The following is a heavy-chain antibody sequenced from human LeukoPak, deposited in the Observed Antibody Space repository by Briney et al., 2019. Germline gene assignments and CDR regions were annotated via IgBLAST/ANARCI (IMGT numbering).Heavy chain of an antibody. CDR1: GGSISRSSYY. CDR2: ISGSGGST. CDR3: ARVLYGSGSYSPYFDY. J-gene: IGHJ4*02. D-gene: IGHD3-10*01. V-gene: IGHV3-23*01. Sequence: PSETLSLTCTVSGGSISRSSYYWGCIRQPPGKGLEWVSAISGSGGSTYYADSVKGRFTISRDNSKNALYLQMNSLRAEDTAVYYCARVLYGSGSYSPYFDYWGQGTLVTVSS.